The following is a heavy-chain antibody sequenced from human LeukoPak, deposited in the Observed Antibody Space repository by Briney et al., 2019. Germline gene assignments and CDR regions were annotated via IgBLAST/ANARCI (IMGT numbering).Heavy chain of an antibody. D-gene: IGHD3-10*01. V-gene: IGHV4-39*07. J-gene: IGHJ4*02. CDR2: IYYSGRT. CDR3: ARDEDYYGSRY. CDR1: GGSISSSSYY. Sequence: KPSETLSLTCTVSGGSISSSSYYCGWIRQPPGKGLEWIGSIYYSGRTYDHPSLKSRVTISVDTSKNQFSLKLSSLTAADTAVYYCARDEDYYGSRYWGQGTLVTVSS.